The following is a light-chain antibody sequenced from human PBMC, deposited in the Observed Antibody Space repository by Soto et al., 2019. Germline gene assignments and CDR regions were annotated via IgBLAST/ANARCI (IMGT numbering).Light chain of an antibody. V-gene: IGKV3-15*01. CDR3: QQYNNWPPWT. Sequence: ETVMTQSPATLSVSPGERATLSCRASQSVSSNLAWYQQKPGQAPRLLIYGASTRATDIPARFSGSGSGTEFTLTISNLQSEDFAVYYCQQYNNWPPWTFGQGTKVEIK. CDR1: QSVSSN. J-gene: IGKJ1*01. CDR2: GAS.